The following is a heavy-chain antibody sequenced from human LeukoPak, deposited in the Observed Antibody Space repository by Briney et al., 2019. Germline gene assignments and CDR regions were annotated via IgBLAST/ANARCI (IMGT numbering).Heavy chain of an antibody. V-gene: IGHV3-23*01. CDR1: GFTFSSYA. D-gene: IGHD3-10*01. CDR2: ISGSGGST. J-gene: IGHJ4*02. CDR3: ARRMTLREGRFDY. Sequence: GGSLRLSCAASGFTFSSYAMSWVRQAPGKGLEWVSGISGSGGSTYYADSVKGRFTISRDNGKNTLYLQLNSLRAEDTAIYYCARRMTLREGRFDYWGQGTLVTVSS.